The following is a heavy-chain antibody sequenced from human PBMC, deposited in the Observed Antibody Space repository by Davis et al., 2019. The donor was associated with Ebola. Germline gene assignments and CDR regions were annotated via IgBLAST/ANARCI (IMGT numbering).Heavy chain of an antibody. CDR3: ARASRSDYTTAGYKSIDY. CDR1: GFSFGTYT. J-gene: IGHJ4*02. D-gene: IGHD3-9*01. CDR2: ISSFSNTI. Sequence: GGSLRLSCAASGFSFGTYTMNWVRQAPGKGLEWISSISSFSNTIYYSDSVKGRFTISRDNAKNSLYLQMNSLRDEDTAVFYCARASRSDYTTAGYKSIDYWGQGTLVTVSS. V-gene: IGHV3-48*02.